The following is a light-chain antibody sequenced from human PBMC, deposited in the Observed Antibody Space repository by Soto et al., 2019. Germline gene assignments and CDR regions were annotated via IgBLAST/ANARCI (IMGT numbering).Light chain of an antibody. CDR3: QQYNNWPRT. CDR1: QSVSSN. Sequence: EIVMTQSPATLSVSPGERATLSCRASQSVSSNLAWYQQQPGQAPRLLIYGASTRATGFPARFSGSGSGTEFTLTISSLQSEDFAVYFCQQYNNWPRTFGQGTTVEIK. V-gene: IGKV3D-15*01. CDR2: GAS. J-gene: IGKJ1*01.